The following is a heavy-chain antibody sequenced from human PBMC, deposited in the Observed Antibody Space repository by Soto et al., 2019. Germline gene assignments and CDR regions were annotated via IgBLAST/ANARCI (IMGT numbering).Heavy chain of an antibody. J-gene: IGHJ3*02. D-gene: IGHD2-2*01. CDR2: ISGSGGST. Sequence: GGSLRLSCAASGFTFSSYAMSWVRQAPGKGLEWVSAISGSGGSTYYADSVKGRFTISRDNSKNTLYLQMNSLRAEDTAVYYCAKEVVGEYCSSTSCYAEFDNAFDIWGQGTMVTVSS. CDR1: GFTFSSYA. V-gene: IGHV3-23*01. CDR3: AKEVVGEYCSSTSCYAEFDNAFDI.